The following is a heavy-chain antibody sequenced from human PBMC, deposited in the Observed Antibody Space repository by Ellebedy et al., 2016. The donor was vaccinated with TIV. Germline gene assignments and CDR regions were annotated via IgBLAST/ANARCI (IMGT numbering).Heavy chain of an antibody. V-gene: IGHV5-51*01. CDR3: ARHWGRTYYSAFDY. CDR1: GYTFRTSW. CDR2: IYPGDSDT. J-gene: IGHJ4*02. Sequence: GESLKISCEGFGYTFRTSWIVWVRQMPGKGLEFLGMIYPGDSDTRYSPSFQGQVTISADKSISTAYLQWSSLEASDTAMYYCARHWGRTYYSAFDYWGQGTLVTVSS. D-gene: IGHD1-26*01.